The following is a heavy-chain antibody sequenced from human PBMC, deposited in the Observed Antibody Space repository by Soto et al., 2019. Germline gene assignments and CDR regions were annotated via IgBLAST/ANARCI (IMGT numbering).Heavy chain of an antibody. CDR3: ARDLDRDIVVVIDY. V-gene: IGHV3-21*01. J-gene: IGHJ4*02. CDR2: ISSSSSYI. Sequence: GGSLRLSCAASGFTFSSYSMNWVRQAPGKGLEWVSSISSSSSYIYYADSAKGRFTISRDNAKNSLYLQMNSLRAEDTAVYYCARDLDRDIVVVIDYWGQGTLVTVSS. CDR1: GFTFSSYS. D-gene: IGHD2-15*01.